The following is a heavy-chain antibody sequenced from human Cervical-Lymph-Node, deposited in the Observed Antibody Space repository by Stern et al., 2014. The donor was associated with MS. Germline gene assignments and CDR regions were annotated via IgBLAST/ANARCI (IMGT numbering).Heavy chain of an antibody. Sequence: QVTLKESGPALVKPTQTLTLTCTFSGFSLSTSGLGVGWIRQPPGEALEWLAYIYWDDQKRYYPSLKSRLTITKAPSKNQVVLTLTNVDPVDTATYYCAHRTAGPFDYWGQGTLVTVSS. CDR1: GFSLSTSGLG. J-gene: IGHJ4*02. CDR3: AHRTAGPFDY. CDR2: IYWDDQK. V-gene: IGHV2-5*09.